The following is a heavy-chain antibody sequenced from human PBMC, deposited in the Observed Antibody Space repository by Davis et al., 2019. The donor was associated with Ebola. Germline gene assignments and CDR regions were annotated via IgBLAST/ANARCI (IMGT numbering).Heavy chain of an antibody. V-gene: IGHV3-23*01. J-gene: IGHJ4*02. CDR2: ISGSGGST. Sequence: PGGSLRLSCAASGFTFSSYAMSWVRQAPGKGLEWVSAISGSGGSTYYADSVKGRFTISRDNSKNTLYLQMNSLRAEDTAVYYCAKDAEADYDYVWGSYRNGDLDYWGQGTLVTVSS. CDR3: AKDAEADYDYVWGSYRNGDLDY. CDR1: GFTFSSYA. D-gene: IGHD3-16*02.